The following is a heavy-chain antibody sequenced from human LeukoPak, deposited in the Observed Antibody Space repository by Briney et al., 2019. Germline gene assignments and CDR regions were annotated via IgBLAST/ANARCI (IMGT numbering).Heavy chain of an antibody. V-gene: IGHV1-69*04. CDR1: GGTFSSYA. J-gene: IGHJ5*02. CDR2: IIPILDIV. Sequence: ASVNVSCKASGGTFSSYAISWVGQAPGQGLEWMGRIIPILDIVNYAQKFQGRVTIIADKSTSTAYMELSSLRSEDTAVYYCARDKGPLIEGFDPWGQGTLVTVSS. CDR3: ARDKGPLIEGFDP.